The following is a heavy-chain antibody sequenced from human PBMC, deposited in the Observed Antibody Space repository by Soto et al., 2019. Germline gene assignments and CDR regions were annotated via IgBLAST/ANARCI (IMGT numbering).Heavy chain of an antibody. CDR3: ARHTPAISISDH. V-gene: IGHV4-39*01. D-gene: IGHD2-15*01. CDR2: IYYSGST. CDR1: GGSISSSSYY. Sequence: QLQLQESGPGLVRPSETLSLTCTVSGGSISSSSYYWGWIRQPPGKGLEWIGSIYYSGSTYYNPSLKSRFTISVDTSKNQFSLKLSSVTAADTAVYYCARHTPAISISDHWGQGTLVTVSS. J-gene: IGHJ4*02.